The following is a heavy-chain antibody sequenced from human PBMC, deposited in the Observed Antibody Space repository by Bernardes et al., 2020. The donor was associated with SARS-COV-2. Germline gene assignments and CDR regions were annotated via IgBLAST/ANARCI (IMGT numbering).Heavy chain of an antibody. CDR1: GGSISSGDYY. J-gene: IGHJ3*02. Sequence: SETLSLTCTVSGGSISSGDYYWSWIRQPPGKGLEWIGYIYYSGSTYYNPSLKSRVTISVDTSKNQFSLKLSSVTAADTAVYYCARGRCAVPAAMCAFDIWGQGTMVTVSS. CDR3: ARGRCAVPAAMCAFDI. V-gene: IGHV4-30-4*01. CDR2: IYYSGST. D-gene: IGHD2-2*01.